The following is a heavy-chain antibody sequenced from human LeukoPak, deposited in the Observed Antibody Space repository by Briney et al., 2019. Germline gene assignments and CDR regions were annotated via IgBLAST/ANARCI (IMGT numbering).Heavy chain of an antibody. CDR3: ARDSAYCSSTSCYALPPYYYYYYMDV. V-gene: IGHV1-18*01. D-gene: IGHD2-2*01. CDR1: GYTFTSYG. CDR2: ISAYNGNT. Sequence: ASVKVSCKASGYTFTSYGISWVRKAPGQGLEWMGWISAYNGNTNYAQKLQGRVTMTTDTSTSTAYMELRSLRSDDTAVYYCARDSAYCSSTSCYALPPYYYYYYMDVWGKGTTVTVS. J-gene: IGHJ6*03.